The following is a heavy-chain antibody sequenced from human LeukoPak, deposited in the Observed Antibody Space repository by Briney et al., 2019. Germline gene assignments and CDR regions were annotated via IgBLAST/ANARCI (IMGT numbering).Heavy chain of an antibody. CDR1: GGSFSGYY. J-gene: IGHJ6*02. D-gene: IGHD3-9*01. V-gene: IGHV4-34*01. CDR3: ARDPLYYDILTGYSQPVGMDV. Sequence: SETLSLTCAVYGGSFSGYYWSWIRQPPGKGLEWIGSIYYSGSTYYNPSLKSRVIISVDTSKNQFSLKLSSVTAADTAVYYCARDPLYYDILTGYSQPVGMDVWGQGTTVTVSS. CDR2: IYYSGST.